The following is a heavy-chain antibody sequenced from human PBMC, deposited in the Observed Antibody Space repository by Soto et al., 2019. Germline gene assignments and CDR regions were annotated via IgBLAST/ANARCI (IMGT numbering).Heavy chain of an antibody. D-gene: IGHD1-1*01. CDR2: ISSSSSYI. CDR3: AREGVYNLPFDY. V-gene: IGHV3-21*01. Sequence: EVQLVESGGGLVKPGGSLRLSCAASGFTFSSYSMNWVRQAPGKGLEWVSSISSSSSYIYYADSVKGRFTISRDNAKNSLYLQMNSLRAEDTAVYYCAREGVYNLPFDYWGQGTLVTVSS. J-gene: IGHJ4*02. CDR1: GFTFSSYS.